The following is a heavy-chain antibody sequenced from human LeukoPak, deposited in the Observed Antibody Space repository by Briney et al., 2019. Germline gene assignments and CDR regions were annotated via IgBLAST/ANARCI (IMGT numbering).Heavy chain of an antibody. V-gene: IGHV3-33*01. Sequence: GGSLRLSCAASGFTFSSYGMHWVRQAPGKGLEWVAVIWYDGSNKYYADSVKGRFTISRDNSKNTVYLQMNSLRAEDTAAYYCARDIGCSGGSCYSGYYYYGMDVWGQGTTVTVSS. CDR2: IWYDGSNK. J-gene: IGHJ6*02. CDR1: GFTFSSYG. CDR3: ARDIGCSGGSCYSGYYYYGMDV. D-gene: IGHD2-15*01.